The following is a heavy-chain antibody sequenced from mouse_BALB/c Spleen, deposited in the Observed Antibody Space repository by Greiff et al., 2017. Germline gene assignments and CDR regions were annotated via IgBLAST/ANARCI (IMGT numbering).Heavy chain of an antibody. CDR1: GYTFTDYA. Sequence: VQLQESGAELVRPGVSVKISCKGSGYTFTDYAMHWVKQSHAKSLEWIGVISTYYGDASYNQKFKGKATMTVDKSSSTAYMELARLTSEDSAIYYCAREGNDYDAMDYWGQGTSVTGSS. CDR3: AREGNDYDAMDY. CDR2: ISTYYGDA. V-gene: IGHV1S137*01. J-gene: IGHJ4*01.